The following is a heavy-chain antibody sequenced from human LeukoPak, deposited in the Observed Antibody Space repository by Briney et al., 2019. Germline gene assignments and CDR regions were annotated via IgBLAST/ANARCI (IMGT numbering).Heavy chain of an antibody. CDR3: ARDGFVGAADY. Sequence: GGSLRLSCAASEFIFSGYWLNWVRQAPGKGLEWVANIKQDGSEKQYVDSVRGRFTISRDNAKNSLYLQMNSLRVEDAAVYYCARDGFVGAADYWGQGTLVTVSS. CDR2: IKQDGSEK. D-gene: IGHD6-13*01. CDR1: EFIFSGYW. J-gene: IGHJ4*02. V-gene: IGHV3-7*01.